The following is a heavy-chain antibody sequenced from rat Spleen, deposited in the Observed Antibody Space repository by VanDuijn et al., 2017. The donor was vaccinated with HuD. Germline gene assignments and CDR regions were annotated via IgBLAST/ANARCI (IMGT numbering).Heavy chain of an antibody. Sequence: EVQLVESGGGLVQPGRSLKLSCAASGFTFSDYNMAWVRQAPKKGLEWVATISYDGSSTYYRDSVKGRFTISRDNAKNTQYLQMDSLRSEDTATYYCARHEDSSYPSFAYWGQGTLVTVSS. D-gene: IGHD1-2*01. CDR3: ARHEDSSYPSFAY. J-gene: IGHJ3*01. V-gene: IGHV5-7*01. CDR2: ISYDGSST. CDR1: GFTFSDYN.